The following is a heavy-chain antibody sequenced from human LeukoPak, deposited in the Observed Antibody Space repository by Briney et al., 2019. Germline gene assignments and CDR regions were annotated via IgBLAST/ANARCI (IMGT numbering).Heavy chain of an antibody. CDR3: ARHKSDYGDYHAH. J-gene: IGHJ4*02. CDR2: IYYSGST. Sequence: SETLSLTCTVSDGSMSGYYWSWIRQPPGKGLEWIGYIYYSGSTNYNASLKRRVTISEDRSMNQFSLKLSSVTAADTAVYYCARHKSDYGDYHAHWGQGTLVTVSS. CDR1: DGSMSGYY. V-gene: IGHV4-59*08. D-gene: IGHD4-17*01.